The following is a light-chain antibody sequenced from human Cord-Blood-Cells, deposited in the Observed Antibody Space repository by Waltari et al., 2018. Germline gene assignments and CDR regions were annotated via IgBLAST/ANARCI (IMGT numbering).Light chain of an antibody. CDR1: QSVSSN. V-gene: IGKV3-15*01. CDR3: QQYNNWPPT. CDR2: GAS. Sequence: EIVMTQSPATLSVSPGERATLSCRASQSVSSNLAWYQQKPGQDPRLLIYGASTRATGIPARFSGSGSGTEFTLTISSLQSEDFAVYYCQQYNNWPPTFGGGTKVEIK. J-gene: IGKJ4*01.